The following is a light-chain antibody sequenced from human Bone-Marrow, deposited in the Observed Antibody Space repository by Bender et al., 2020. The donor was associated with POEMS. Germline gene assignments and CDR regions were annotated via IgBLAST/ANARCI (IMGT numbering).Light chain of an antibody. CDR2: QDD. CDR1: RLGERY. V-gene: IGLV3-1*01. Sequence: SYELTQPPSMSVSPGQTTTITCSGERLGERYLCWYQQKAGQSPVLIIYQDDKRPSGIPERFSGSNSGNTATLTISETQAVDEADYYCQAWDSGTIFGGGTKLTVL. J-gene: IGLJ2*01. CDR3: QAWDSGTI.